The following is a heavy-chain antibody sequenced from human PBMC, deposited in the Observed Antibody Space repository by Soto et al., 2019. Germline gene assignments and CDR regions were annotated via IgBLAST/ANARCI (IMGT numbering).Heavy chain of an antibody. CDR3: SKEAGGTTPHGPSLGAWYFYYGMDV. CDR2: ISYDGTNK. V-gene: IGHV3-30*18. Sequence: GGALRLSCEGSGFFFSDYGMHWVRQAPGKGLEWVAVISYDGTNKYYGDSAKGRFTIARDNSRNTLYLEMNSLSEEDTAVYYCSKEAGGTTPHGPSLGAWYFYYGMDVWGPGTTVTVSS. D-gene: IGHD3-16*01. CDR1: GFFFSDYG. J-gene: IGHJ6*02.